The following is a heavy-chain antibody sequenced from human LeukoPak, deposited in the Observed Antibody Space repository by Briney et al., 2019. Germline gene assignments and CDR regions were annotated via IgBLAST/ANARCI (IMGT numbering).Heavy chain of an antibody. D-gene: IGHD3-10*01. CDR3: AKVGGFGESGYYFDY. V-gene: IGHV3-74*01. CDR1: GFSFSVYW. J-gene: IGHJ4*02. Sequence: GGSLRLSCAASGFSFSVYWMHWVRQAPGKGPVWVSRIKTDGSITDYADFVKGRFTISRDNAKNSLYLQMNSLRAEDTALYYCAKVGGFGESGYYFDYWGQGTLVTVSS. CDR2: IKTDGSIT.